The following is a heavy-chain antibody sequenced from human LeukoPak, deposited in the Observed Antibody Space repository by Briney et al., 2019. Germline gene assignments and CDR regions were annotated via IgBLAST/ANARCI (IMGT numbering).Heavy chain of an antibody. V-gene: IGHV4-34*01. CDR1: GGSFSGYY. Sequence: SETLSLTCAVYGGSFSGYYWSWIRQPPGKGLEWIGEINHSGSTNYNPSLKSRVTISVDTSKNQFSLKLSSVTAEDTAVYYCARDGPTYYYDRLPRWGQGTLVTVSS. J-gene: IGHJ4*02. CDR2: INHSGST. D-gene: IGHD3-22*01. CDR3: ARDGPTYYYDRLPR.